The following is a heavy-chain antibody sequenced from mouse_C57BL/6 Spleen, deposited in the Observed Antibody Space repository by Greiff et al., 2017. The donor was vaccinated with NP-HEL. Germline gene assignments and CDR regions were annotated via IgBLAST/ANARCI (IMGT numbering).Heavy chain of an antibody. D-gene: IGHD2-5*01. CDR1: GYTFTGYW. Sequence: QVQLQQSGAELMKPGASVKLSCKATGYTFTGYWIEWVKQRPGHGLEWIGEILPGSGSTNYNEKFKGKATFTADTSSNTAYMQLSSLTTKDSAIYYCARNYYSKYWYFDVWGTGTTVTVSS. V-gene: IGHV1-9*01. CDR3: ARNYYSKYWYFDV. J-gene: IGHJ1*03. CDR2: ILPGSGST.